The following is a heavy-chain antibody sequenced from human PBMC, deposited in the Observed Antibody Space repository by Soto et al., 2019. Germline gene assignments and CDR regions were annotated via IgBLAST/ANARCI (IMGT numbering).Heavy chain of an antibody. Sequence: ETLSLTCTVSGGSISSYYWSWIRQPPGKGLEWIGYIYYSGSTNYNPSLKSRVTISVDTSKNQFSLKLSSVTAADTAVYYCARVAVATIEFDYWGQGTLVTVSS. CDR3: ARVAVATIEFDY. CDR2: IYYSGST. V-gene: IGHV4-59*01. CDR1: GGSISSYY. D-gene: IGHD5-12*01. J-gene: IGHJ4*02.